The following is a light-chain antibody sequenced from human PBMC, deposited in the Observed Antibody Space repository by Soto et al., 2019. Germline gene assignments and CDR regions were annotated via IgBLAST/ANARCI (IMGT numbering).Light chain of an antibody. CDR1: QSVTSS. J-gene: IGKJ5*01. Sequence: EIVLTQSPGTLSLYPGESATLSCRASQSVTSSYIAWYQQKPGQAPRLLIYRASTRATGIPARFSGSGSGTEFTLTISSLQSEDFAVYYCQQYNNWPPATFGQGTRLEI. CDR3: QQYNNWPPAT. V-gene: IGKV3D-15*01. CDR2: RAS.